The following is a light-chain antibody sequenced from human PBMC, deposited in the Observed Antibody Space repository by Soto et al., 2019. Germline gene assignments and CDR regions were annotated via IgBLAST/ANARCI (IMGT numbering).Light chain of an antibody. J-gene: IGKJ4*01. CDR1: QSISSW. CDR3: QQYNSYPLT. V-gene: IGKV1-5*03. Sequence: DIQMTQSPSTLSASVGDRVTITCRASQSISSWLAWYQQKPGKAPKLLIYKASSLESGVPSRFSGSGSGTESTLTISSLQPDDFATYYRQQYNSYPLTFGQGTQVDIK. CDR2: KAS.